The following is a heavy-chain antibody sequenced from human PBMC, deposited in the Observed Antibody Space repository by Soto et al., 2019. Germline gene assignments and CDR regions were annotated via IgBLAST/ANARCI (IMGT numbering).Heavy chain of an antibody. D-gene: IGHD3-10*01. J-gene: IGHJ5*02. CDR2: IYYSGST. Sequence: SETLSLTCTVSGGSISGYYWSWIRQPPGKGLEWIGYIYYSGSTNYNPSLKSRVTISVDTSKNQFSLKLSSVTAADTAVYYCARLLWSHSNWFXPWGQGTLVTVSS. CDR1: GGSISGYY. CDR3: ARLLWSHSNWFXP. V-gene: IGHV4-59*08.